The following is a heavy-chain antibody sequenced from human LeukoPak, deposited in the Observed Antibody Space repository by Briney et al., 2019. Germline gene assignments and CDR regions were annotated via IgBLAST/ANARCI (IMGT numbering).Heavy chain of an antibody. Sequence: GASVKVSCKASGYTFTDYCIHWVRQAPGQGLEWMGWMDPKSGETNHAQRFQGRVIMTRDTSITTAYMELSRLRSDDTAVYYCALEVYYSDNSAFDYWGQGTLVTVSS. CDR2: MDPKSGET. CDR1: GYTFTDYC. D-gene: IGHD4-11*01. J-gene: IGHJ4*01. V-gene: IGHV1-2*02. CDR3: ALEVYYSDNSAFDY.